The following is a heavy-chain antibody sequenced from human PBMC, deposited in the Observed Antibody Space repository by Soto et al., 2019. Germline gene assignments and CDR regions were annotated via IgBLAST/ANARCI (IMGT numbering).Heavy chain of an antibody. CDR2: ISYDGSNK. V-gene: IGHV3-30-3*01. CDR1: GFTFSSYA. CDR3: ARETTLLAARLFYYYGMDV. Sequence: QVQLVESGGGVVQPGRSLRLSCAASGFTFSSYAMHWVRQAPGKGLEWVAVISYDGSNKYYADSVKGRFTISRDNSKNTLYLQMNSLRAEDTAVYYWARETTLLAARLFYYYGMDVWGQGTTVTVSS. D-gene: IGHD6-6*01. J-gene: IGHJ6*02.